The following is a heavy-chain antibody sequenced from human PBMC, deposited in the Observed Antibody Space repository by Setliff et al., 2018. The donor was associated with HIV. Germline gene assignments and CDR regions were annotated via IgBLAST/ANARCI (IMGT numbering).Heavy chain of an antibody. CDR2: IYPGDSET. Sequence: GESLKISCKGSGYTFTSYWIAWVRQMPGKGLESMGIIYPGDSETRYSPSFEGQVTISVDTSISTAYLHWSSLKASDTAMCYCARQGNWDEDAFDIWGQGTMVTVSS. CDR3: ARQGNWDEDAFDI. CDR1: GYTFTSYW. V-gene: IGHV5-51*01. D-gene: IGHD1-20*01. J-gene: IGHJ3*02.